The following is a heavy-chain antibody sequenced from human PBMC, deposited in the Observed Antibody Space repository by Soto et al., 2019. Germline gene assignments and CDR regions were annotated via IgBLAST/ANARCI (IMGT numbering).Heavy chain of an antibody. J-gene: IGHJ3*02. V-gene: IGHV4-59*01. D-gene: IGHD6-19*01. CDR1: GGSITGYY. Sequence: SETLSLTCPVTGGSITGYYWCWIRKPAGKGLRWMGYISYSGNAKYNASLESRVTISVAVSKSQGYLQTSSVTSEDTTAYHRARDCILAAKRGHGDIWGQGTMV. CDR3: ARDCILAAKRGHGDI. CDR2: ISYSGNA.